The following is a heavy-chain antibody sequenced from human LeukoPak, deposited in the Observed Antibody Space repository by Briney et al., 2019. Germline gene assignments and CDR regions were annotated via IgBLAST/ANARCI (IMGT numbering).Heavy chain of an antibody. CDR3: ASSIVVVPAAPLGM. CDR1: GGTFSSYA. Sequence: ASVKVSCKASGGTFSSYAISWVRQAPGQGLEWMGGIIPIFCTANYAQKFQGRVTITTDESTSTAYMELSSPRSEDTAVYYCASSIVVVPAAPLGMWGQGTLVTVSS. V-gene: IGHV1-69*05. J-gene: IGHJ4*02. D-gene: IGHD2-2*01. CDR2: IIPIFCTA.